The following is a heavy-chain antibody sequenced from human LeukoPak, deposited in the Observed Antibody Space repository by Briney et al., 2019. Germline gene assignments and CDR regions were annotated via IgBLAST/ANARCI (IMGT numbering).Heavy chain of an antibody. CDR1: GFTFSSHW. CDR2: IDDGGRST. J-gene: IGHJ3*01. V-gene: IGHV3-74*01. Sequence: GGSLRLSCAASGFTFSSHWMNWVRQAPGKGLVWVSRIDDGGRSTVYADSVKGRFTISRDNARNTLDLQMTSLRVEDTAVYYCARVLGVATGYNAIDVWGQGTMVTVSS. CDR3: ARVLGVATGYNAIDV. D-gene: IGHD3-9*01.